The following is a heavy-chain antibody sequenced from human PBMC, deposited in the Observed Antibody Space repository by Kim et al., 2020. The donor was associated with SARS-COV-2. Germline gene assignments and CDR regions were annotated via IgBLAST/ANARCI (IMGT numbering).Heavy chain of an antibody. J-gene: IGHJ3*02. V-gene: IGHV3-64D*06. D-gene: IGHD3-16*02. CDR1: GFTFSSYA. Sequence: GGSLRLSCSASGFTFSSYAMHWVRQAPGKGLEYVSAISSNGGSTYYADSVKGRFTISRDNSKNTLYLQMSSLRAEDTAVYYCVRELGELSFGPLGAFDIWGQGTMVTVSS. CDR2: ISSNGGST. CDR3: VRELGELSFGPLGAFDI.